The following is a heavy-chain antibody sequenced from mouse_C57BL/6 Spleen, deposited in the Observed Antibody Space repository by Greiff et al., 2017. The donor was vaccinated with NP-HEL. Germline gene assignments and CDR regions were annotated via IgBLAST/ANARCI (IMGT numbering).Heavy chain of an antibody. J-gene: IGHJ4*01. D-gene: IGHD1-1*01. Sequence: VQLQQPGAELVRPGSSVKLSCKASGYTFTSYWMDWVKQRPGQGLEWIGNIYPSDSETHYNQKFKDKATLTVDKSSSTAYMQLSSLTSEDSAVYYCARAGLYGYAMDYWGQGTSVTVSS. V-gene: IGHV1-61*01. CDR3: ARAGLYGYAMDY. CDR1: GYTFTSYW. CDR2: IYPSDSET.